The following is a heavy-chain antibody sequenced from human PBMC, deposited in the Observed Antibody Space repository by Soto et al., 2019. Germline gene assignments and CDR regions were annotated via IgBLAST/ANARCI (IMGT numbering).Heavy chain of an antibody. CDR2: INPNGGST. CDR3: ARGLTSGDY. V-gene: IGHV1-46*01. D-gene: IGHD7-27*01. Sequence: QVQLVQSGAEVKNPGASVKVSCKASGYTFTSFXXXWVRQAPGQGLEWMAIINPNGGSTNYAQNLQGRVTLTRDTSTNTVYMELSSLRSEDTAVYYCARGLTSGDYWGQGTLVTVSS. J-gene: IGHJ4*02. CDR1: GYTFTSFX.